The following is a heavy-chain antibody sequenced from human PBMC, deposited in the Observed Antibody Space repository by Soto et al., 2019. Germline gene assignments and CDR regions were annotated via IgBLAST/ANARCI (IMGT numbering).Heavy chain of an antibody. CDR3: TRDGGSYNDFDY. CDR2: ISSHGGDA. D-gene: IGHD1-26*01. V-gene: IGHV3-64*01. Sequence: EVQLVESGGGLVQPGGSLRLSCAASGFIFSNYAMHWVRQAPGKGLEYLSAISSHGGDASYARSVKDRFTISRDNSKNTLYLQIGRLRVEDMAVYYCTRDGGSYNDFDYWGQGTLVTVSS. J-gene: IGHJ4*02. CDR1: GFIFSNYA.